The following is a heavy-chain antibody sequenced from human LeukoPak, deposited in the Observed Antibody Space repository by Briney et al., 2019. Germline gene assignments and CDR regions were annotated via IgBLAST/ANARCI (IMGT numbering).Heavy chain of an antibody. D-gene: IGHD3-16*01. CDR2: IYYSGST. V-gene: IGHV4-39*07. Sequence: SQTLSLTCTVSGGSISSSSYYWGWIRQPPGKGLEWIGSIYYSGSTYYNPSLKSRVTISVDTSKNQFSLKLSSVTDADTAVYYCARDMKAEGAFDIWGQGTMVTVSS. CDR1: GGSISSSSYY. J-gene: IGHJ3*02. CDR3: ARDMKAEGAFDI.